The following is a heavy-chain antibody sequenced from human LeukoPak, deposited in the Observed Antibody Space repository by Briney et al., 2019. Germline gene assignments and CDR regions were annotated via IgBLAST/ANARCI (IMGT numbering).Heavy chain of an antibody. V-gene: IGHV4-30-4*01. CDR2: IYYSGNT. CDR3: APSRYDDAFGPLGWFTP. CDR1: GDSISSRPDFY. D-gene: IGHD5-12*01. Sequence: SETLSLTCTVSGDSISSRPDFYWSWLRQPPGKGLEWIGDIYYSGNTYYNPSLKSRLNISTDASKNQFSLKLTSVTAADTAMYFCAPSRYDDAFGPLGWFTPWGQGTLVTVSS. J-gene: IGHJ5*02.